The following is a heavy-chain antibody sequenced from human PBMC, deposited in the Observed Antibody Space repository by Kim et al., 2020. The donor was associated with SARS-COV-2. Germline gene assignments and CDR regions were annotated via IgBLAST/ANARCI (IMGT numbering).Heavy chain of an antibody. CDR2: NT. V-gene: IGHV1-8*01. CDR3: ARGVAEGFDY. D-gene: IGHD6-13*01. Sequence: NTGYAQKFKGRVTMTRNTSMSTAYMELSSLRSEDTAVYYCARGVAEGFDYWGQGTLVTVSS. J-gene: IGHJ4*02.